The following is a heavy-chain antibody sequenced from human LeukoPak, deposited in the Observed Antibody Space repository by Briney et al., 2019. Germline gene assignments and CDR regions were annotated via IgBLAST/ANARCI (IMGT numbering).Heavy chain of an antibody. J-gene: IGHJ4*02. V-gene: IGHV4-59*01. CDR1: GGSISSYY. CDR3: ARTSDWEYYFDY. CDR2: IYYSGST. D-gene: IGHD2-2*01. Sequence: SETLSLTCTVSGGSISSYYWSWIRQPPGKGLEWIGYIYYSGSTNYNPSLKSRVTISVDTSKNQFSLKLSSVTAADTAVYYCARTSDWEYYFDYWGQGTLVTVSS.